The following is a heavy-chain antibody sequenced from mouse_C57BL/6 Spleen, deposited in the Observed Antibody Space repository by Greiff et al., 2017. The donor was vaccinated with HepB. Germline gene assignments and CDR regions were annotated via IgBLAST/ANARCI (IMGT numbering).Heavy chain of an antibody. D-gene: IGHD1-1*01. V-gene: IGHV3-6*01. CDR1: GYSITSGYY. J-gene: IGHJ2*01. CDR2: ISYDGSN. Sequence: VQLQQSGPGLVKPSQSLSLTCSVTGYSITSGYYWNWIRQFPGNKLEWMGYISYDGSNNYNPSLKNRISITRDTSKNQFFLKLNSVTTEDTATYYCARDRGTTVVATGYFDYWGQGTTLTVSS. CDR3: ARDRGTTVVATGYFDY.